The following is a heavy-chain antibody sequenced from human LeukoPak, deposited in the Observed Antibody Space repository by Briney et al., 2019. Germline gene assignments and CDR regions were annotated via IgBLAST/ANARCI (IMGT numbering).Heavy chain of an antibody. CDR3: ARRVGTPTDAFDI. J-gene: IGHJ3*02. CDR2: IFTSNGKT. CDR1: GFTFSTYG. V-gene: IGHV1-18*01. Sequence: ASVNVSCTPSGFTFSTYGISCVRHAPGQGLERMGWIFTSNGKTNYAQKFQGRVTMTTDTSTATAYLEVRSLRSDDTAVYFCARRVGTPTDAFDIWGQGTAVTVSS.